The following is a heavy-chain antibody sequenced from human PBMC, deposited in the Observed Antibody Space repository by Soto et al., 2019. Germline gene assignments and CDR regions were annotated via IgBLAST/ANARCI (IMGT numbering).Heavy chain of an antibody. D-gene: IGHD6-19*01. CDR1: GFSFSSYA. CDR2: ISHDGINK. V-gene: IGHV3-30-3*01. J-gene: IGHJ5*02. Sequence: QVRLVESGGGVVQPGRSLRLSCTASGFSFSSYAMYWFRQPPWKGLEWVAVISHDGINKHYADSVKGRVTVSRDNSNHSLDLQLNSLTGEDTAMYYCARDMYSSDYFVKWFEPWGQGTLVTVSS. CDR3: ARDMYSSDYFVKWFEP.